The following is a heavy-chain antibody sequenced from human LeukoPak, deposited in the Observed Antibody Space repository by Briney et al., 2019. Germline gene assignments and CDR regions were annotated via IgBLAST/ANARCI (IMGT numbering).Heavy chain of an antibody. CDR2: INPSGGST. J-gene: IGHJ4*02. V-gene: IGHV1-46*01. CDR1: GYSLTELS. Sequence: ASVTVSCTVSGYSLTELSMHWVRQAPGQGLEWMGIINPSGGSTSYAQKFQGRVTMTRDTSTSTVYMYLSSLRSEDMAVYYCARDSLYGVVDYWGQGTLVTVSS. CDR3: ARDSLYGVVDY. D-gene: IGHD4-17*01.